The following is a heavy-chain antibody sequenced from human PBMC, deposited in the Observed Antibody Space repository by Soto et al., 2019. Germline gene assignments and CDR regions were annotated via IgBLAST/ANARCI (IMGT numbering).Heavy chain of an antibody. J-gene: IGHJ4*02. Sequence: EVQLFQSGGGLVQPGGSLRLSCAGSGFRFRDYAMGWVRQAPGRGLEWVSFISDGGRSTYYADSVKGRFTISRDNSKNTLYLQLSSLRAEDTAVYFCARTFDFLDSYSPFDSWGQGTLVTVSS. D-gene: IGHD3-3*01. CDR2: ISDGGRST. V-gene: IGHV3-23*01. CDR3: ARTFDFLDSYSPFDS. CDR1: GFRFRDYA.